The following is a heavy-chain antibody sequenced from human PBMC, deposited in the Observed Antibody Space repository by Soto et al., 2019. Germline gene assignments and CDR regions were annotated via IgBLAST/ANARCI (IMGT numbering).Heavy chain of an antibody. Sequence: QVQLVQSGAEVKKPGSSVKVSCKASGGTFSSYAISWVRQAPGQGLEWMGGIIPIFGTANYAQKFQGRVTITADESTSTAYMELSSLRSEDTAVYYCARDPLSRDGYNGDYYYYYGMDVWGQGTTVTVSS. CDR2: IIPIFGTA. CDR3: ARDPLSRDGYNGDYYYYYGMDV. V-gene: IGHV1-69*01. CDR1: GGTFSSYA. J-gene: IGHJ6*02. D-gene: IGHD5-12*01.